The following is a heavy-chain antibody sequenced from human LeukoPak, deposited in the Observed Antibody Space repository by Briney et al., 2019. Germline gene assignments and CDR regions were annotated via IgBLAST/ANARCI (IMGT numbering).Heavy chain of an antibody. V-gene: IGHV4-34*01. Sequence: PSETLSLTCAVYGGSFSGYYWSWIRQPPGKGLEWIGEINHSGSTNYNPSLKSRVTISVDTSKNQFSLKLSSVTAADTAVYYCARVLSLRWLYCYYYYYMDVWGKGTTVTVSS. CDR2: INHSGST. CDR3: ARVLSLRWLYCYYYYYMDV. CDR1: GGSFSGYY. D-gene: IGHD4-23*01. J-gene: IGHJ6*03.